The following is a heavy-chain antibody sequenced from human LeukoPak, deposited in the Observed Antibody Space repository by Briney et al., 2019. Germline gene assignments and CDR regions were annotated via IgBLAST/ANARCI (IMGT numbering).Heavy chain of an antibody. D-gene: IGHD3-10*01. Sequence: PGGSLRLSCAASGFTFSNHAMNWVRQAPWKGLEWVSGISGSATDSYYADSVKGRFTISRDNSKNTLYLQMNSLRAEDTALYYCANLDSYYYGSRSPFDYWGQGTLVTVSS. CDR2: ISGSATDS. CDR1: GFTFSNHA. V-gene: IGHV3-23*01. J-gene: IGHJ4*02. CDR3: ANLDSYYYGSRSPFDY.